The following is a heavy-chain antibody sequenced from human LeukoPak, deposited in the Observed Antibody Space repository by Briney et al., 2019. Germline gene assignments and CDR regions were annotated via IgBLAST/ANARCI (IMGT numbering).Heavy chain of an antibody. V-gene: IGHV3-23*01. CDR1: GFTFSNCA. CDR2: ISGSGGST. Sequence: PGGSLRLSCAASGFTFSNCAMNWVRQAPGKGLEWVSAISGSGGSTYYADSVKGRFTISRDNSKNTLYLQMNSLRAEDTAVYYCAKYRVTMVRGVIIAPIDYWGQETLVTVSS. D-gene: IGHD3-10*01. CDR3: AKYRVTMVRGVIIAPIDY. J-gene: IGHJ4*02.